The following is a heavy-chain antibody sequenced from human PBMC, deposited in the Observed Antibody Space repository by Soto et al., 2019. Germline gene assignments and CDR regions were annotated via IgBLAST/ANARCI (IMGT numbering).Heavy chain of an antibody. J-gene: IGHJ5*02. CDR2: ISAYNGNT. V-gene: IGHV1-18*04. Sequence: ASVKVSCKTSGSTFTTYGVSWVRQAPGQGLEWMGWISAYNGNTNYAQKLQGRVTMTTDTSTSTAYMELRSLRSDDTAVYYCARDRMVRGYRPYSWFDPWGQGTLVTVSS. D-gene: IGHD3-10*01. CDR1: GSTFTTYG. CDR3: ARDRMVRGYRPYSWFDP.